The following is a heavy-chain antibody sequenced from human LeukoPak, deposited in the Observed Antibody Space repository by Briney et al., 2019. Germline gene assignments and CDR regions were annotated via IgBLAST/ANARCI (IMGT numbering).Heavy chain of an antibody. CDR3: ARTPNYYDSSGFYPYYFDY. Sequence: GGSLRLSCEASGFTFSSYAMHWFRQAPGKGLEWVAVISYDGSNKYYADSVKGRFTISRDNSKNTLYLQMNSLRAEDTAVYYCARTPNYYDSSGFYPYYFDYWGQGTLVTVSS. D-gene: IGHD3-22*01. CDR1: GFTFSSYA. CDR2: ISYDGSNK. V-gene: IGHV3-30-3*01. J-gene: IGHJ4*02.